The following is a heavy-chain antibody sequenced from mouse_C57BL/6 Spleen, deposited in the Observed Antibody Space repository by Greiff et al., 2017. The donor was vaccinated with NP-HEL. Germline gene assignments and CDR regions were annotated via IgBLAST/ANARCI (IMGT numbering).Heavy chain of an antibody. J-gene: IGHJ3*01. Sequence: QVQLQQPGAELVMPGASVKLSCKASGYTFTSYWMHWVKQRPGQGLEWIGEIDPSDSYTNYNQKFKGKSTLTVDKSSSTAYMQLSSLTSEDSAVYYCARQYYYGSVWFAYWGQGTLVTVSA. V-gene: IGHV1-69*01. CDR1: GYTFTSYW. CDR3: ARQYYYGSVWFAY. D-gene: IGHD1-1*01. CDR2: IDPSDSYT.